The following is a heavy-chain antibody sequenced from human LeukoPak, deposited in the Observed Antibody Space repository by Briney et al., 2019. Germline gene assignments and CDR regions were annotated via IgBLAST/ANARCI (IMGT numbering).Heavy chain of an antibody. V-gene: IGHV4-39*01. CDR2: IFYSGST. J-gene: IGHJ4*02. CDR1: GVSIRSSVPITSSMLY. Sequence: PSEALSLTCTVSGVSIRSSVPITSSMLYWAWVRQPPVKGLEWIGTIFYSGSTYYNPSLKSRVTISVDTSKNQFSLTLSSVTAADTAVYYCARLDNSWYSPFDYWGQGTLVTVSS. D-gene: IGHD6-13*01. CDR3: ARLDNSWYSPFDY.